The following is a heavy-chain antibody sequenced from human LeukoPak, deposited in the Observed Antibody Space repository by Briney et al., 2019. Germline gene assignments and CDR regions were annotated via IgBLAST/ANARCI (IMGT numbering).Heavy chain of an antibody. D-gene: IGHD6-13*01. V-gene: IGHV4-34*01. CDR2: INHSGST. CDR1: GGSFSGYY. J-gene: IGHJ4*02. Sequence: SETLSLTCAVYGGSFSGYYWSWIRQPPGKGLEWIGEINHSGSTNYNPSLKSRVTISVDTSKNQFSLKLSSVTAADTAVYYCARRASDSNTFDYWGQGTLVTVSS. CDR3: ARRASDSNTFDY.